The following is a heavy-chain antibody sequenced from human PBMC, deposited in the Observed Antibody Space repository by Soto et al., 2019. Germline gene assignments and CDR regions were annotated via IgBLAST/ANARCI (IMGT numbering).Heavy chain of an antibody. Sequence: QVQLQESGPGLVKPSQTLSLTCTVSGGSISSGDYYWSWIRQPPGKGLEWIGYIYYSGSTYYNPSIKDRGTISVDTSNNHFSMSLSSVTAADTAVYYCARKGSGSDHPGNWFDPWGQGTLVTVST. CDR2: IYYSGST. CDR1: GGSISSGDYY. CDR3: ARKGSGSDHPGNWFDP. J-gene: IGHJ5*02. V-gene: IGHV4-30-4*01. D-gene: IGHD3-22*01.